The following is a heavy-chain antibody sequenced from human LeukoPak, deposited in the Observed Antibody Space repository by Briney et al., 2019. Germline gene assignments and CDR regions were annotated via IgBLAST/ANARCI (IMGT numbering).Heavy chain of an antibody. D-gene: IGHD6-13*01. J-gene: IGHJ3*02. V-gene: IGHV3-48*03. CDR1: GFTFSNYE. CDR2: ISSSGSST. Sequence: GGSLRLSCATSGFTFSNYEMSWVRQTPGKGLEWVSYISSSGSSTYYADSVKGRFTISRDNSKNTLDLQMNSLRAEDTAIYYCASPGVAAAGTIRRAFGIWGQGTMVTVSS. CDR3: ASPGVAAAGTIRRAFGI.